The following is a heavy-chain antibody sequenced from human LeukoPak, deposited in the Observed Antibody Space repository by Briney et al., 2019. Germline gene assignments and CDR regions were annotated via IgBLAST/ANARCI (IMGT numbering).Heavy chain of an antibody. CDR3: ARETATGYFDY. CDR2: IYYSGST. Sequence: SETLSLTCTVSGGSISSYYWSWIRQPPGKRLEWIGYIYYSGSTNYNPSLKSRVTISVDTSENQFSLKLSSVTAADTAVYYCARETATGYFDYWGQGTLVTVSS. CDR1: GGSISSYY. V-gene: IGHV4-59*01. J-gene: IGHJ4*02. D-gene: IGHD5-12*01.